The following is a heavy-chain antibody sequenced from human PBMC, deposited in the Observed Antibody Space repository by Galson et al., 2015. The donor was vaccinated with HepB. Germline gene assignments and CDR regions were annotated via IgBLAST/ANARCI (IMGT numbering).Heavy chain of an antibody. CDR2: IIPIFGTA. D-gene: IGHD2-2*01. J-gene: IGHJ4*02. Sequence: SVKVSCKASGGTFSSYAISWVRQAPGQGLEWMGGIIPIFGTANYAQKFQGRVTITADESTSTAYMELNSLRSEDTAVYYCARPHLVVPAASRWDFDYWGQGTLVTVSS. V-gene: IGHV1-69*13. CDR1: GGTFSSYA. CDR3: ARPHLVVPAASRWDFDY.